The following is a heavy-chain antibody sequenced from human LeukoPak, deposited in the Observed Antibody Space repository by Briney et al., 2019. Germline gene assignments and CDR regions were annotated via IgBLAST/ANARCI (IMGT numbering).Heavy chain of an antibody. D-gene: IGHD3-22*01. Sequence: SQTLSLTCTVSGGSISSGSYYWNWIRQPAGKGLEWIGRIYASGITNYHPSLKSRVAISVDTSKNQFSLRLSSVTAADTAVYYCAKALNYYDSSGYYFFDYWGQGTLVTVSS. V-gene: IGHV4-61*02. J-gene: IGHJ4*02. CDR1: GGSISSGSYY. CDR3: AKALNYYDSSGYYFFDY. CDR2: IYASGIT.